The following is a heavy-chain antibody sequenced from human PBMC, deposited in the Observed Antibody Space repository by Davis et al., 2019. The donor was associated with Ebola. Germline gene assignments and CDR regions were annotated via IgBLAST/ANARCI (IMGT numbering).Heavy chain of an antibody. D-gene: IGHD2-15*01. Sequence: GGSLRLSCKVSGYSFTSYWIAWVRQRPGKGLGWMGIIYPGDSDTKYSPSFQGQVTTSADKSISTAYLQWSSLKASDTAMYYCARRECSGGTCSTGAFDIWGQGTMVTVSS. CDR3: ARRECSGGTCSTGAFDI. J-gene: IGHJ3*02. V-gene: IGHV5-51*01. CDR2: IYPGDSDT. CDR1: GYSFTSYW.